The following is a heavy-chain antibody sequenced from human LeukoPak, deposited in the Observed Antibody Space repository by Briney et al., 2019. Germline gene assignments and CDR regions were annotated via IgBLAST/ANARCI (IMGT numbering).Heavy chain of an antibody. D-gene: IGHD2-21*02. J-gene: IGHJ4*02. CDR3: ARSVLVTAILNY. CDR2: IIPIFGTA. Sequence: SVKVSSTASGGTFSIYAISWVRQAPGQGLEWMGKIIPIFGTANYAQKFQGRVTITTDASTSTAYMELSSVRSEDTAVYYCARSVLVTAILNYWGQGTLVTVSS. V-gene: IGHV1-69*05. CDR1: GGTFSIYA.